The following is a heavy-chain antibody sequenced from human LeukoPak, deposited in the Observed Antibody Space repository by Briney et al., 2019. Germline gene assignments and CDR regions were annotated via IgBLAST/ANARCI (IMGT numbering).Heavy chain of an antibody. V-gene: IGHV3-48*02. D-gene: IGHD3-10*01. Sequence: GGSLRLSCAASGSTFISYSMTWVRQAPGKGLEWVSYINSGSSTMYYADSVKGRFTISRDNGKTSLYLQMNSLRDEDTAVYYCARVIAVVRGGGLSYYYAMDVWGQGTTVTVSS. CDR2: INSGSSTM. CDR3: ARVIAVVRGGGLSYYYAMDV. CDR1: GSTFISYS. J-gene: IGHJ6*02.